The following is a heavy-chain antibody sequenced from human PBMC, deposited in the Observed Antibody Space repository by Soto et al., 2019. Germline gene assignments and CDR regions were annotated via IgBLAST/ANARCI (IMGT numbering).Heavy chain of an antibody. CDR3: STASTGTSPY. CDR2: IRSVGSST. V-gene: IGHV3-74*03. Sequence: EVQLVESGGGLVQPGGSLRLSCAASGFTFSGSWMHWVRQAPGKGLVWVTRIRSVGSSTTYADSVKGRFTISRYNATNMLYLQMNRLRAEDTPVYFCSTASTGTSPYWRPGPLANVSS. CDR1: GFTFSGSW. D-gene: IGHD2-8*02. J-gene: IGHJ4*01.